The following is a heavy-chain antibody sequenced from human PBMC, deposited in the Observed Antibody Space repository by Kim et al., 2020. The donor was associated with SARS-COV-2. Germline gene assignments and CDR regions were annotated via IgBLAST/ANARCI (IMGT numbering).Heavy chain of an antibody. V-gene: IGHV4-31*03. J-gene: IGHJ4*02. CDR2: IYYSGST. D-gene: IGHD2-15*01. Sequence: SETLSLTCTVSGGSISSGGYYWSWIRQHPGKGLEWIGYIYYSGSTYYNPSLKSRVTISVDTSKNQFSLKLSSVTAADTAVYYCASRKRGGYDRGYCSGGSCYSGDYWGQGTLVTVSS. CDR3: ASRKRGGYDRGYCSGGSCYSGDY. CDR1: GGSISSGGYY.